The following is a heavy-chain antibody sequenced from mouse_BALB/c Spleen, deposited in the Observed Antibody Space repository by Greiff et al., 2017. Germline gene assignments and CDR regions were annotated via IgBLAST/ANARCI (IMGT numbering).Heavy chain of an antibody. CDR2: IDPETGGT. J-gene: IGHJ4*01. CDR3: TRLRGYAMDY. V-gene: IGHV1-15*01. Sequence: VQVVESGAELVRPGASVTLSCKASGYTFTDYEMHWVKQTPVHGLEWIGAIDPETGGTAYNQKFKGKATLTADKSSSTAYMELRSLTSEDSAVYYCTRLRGYAMDYWGQGTSVTVSS. CDR1: GYTFTDYE.